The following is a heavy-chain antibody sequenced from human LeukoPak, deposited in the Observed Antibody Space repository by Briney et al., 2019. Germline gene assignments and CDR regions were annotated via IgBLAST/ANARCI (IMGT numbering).Heavy chain of an antibody. D-gene: IGHD2-15*01. CDR3: ARAHCSGASCYKFAFDI. CDR2: IIPTLGAA. V-gene: IGHV1-69*16. Sequence: SVKVSCKASGYTFTGYYMHWVRQAPGQGLEWMGGIIPTLGAATYAQKFQDRVTIITDESMSTAYMELSSLRPDDTAVYYCARAHCSGASCYKFAFDIWGQGTVVSVSS. J-gene: IGHJ3*02. CDR1: GYTFTGYY.